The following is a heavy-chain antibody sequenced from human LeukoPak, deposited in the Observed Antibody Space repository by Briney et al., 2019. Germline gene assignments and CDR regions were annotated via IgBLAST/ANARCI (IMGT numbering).Heavy chain of an antibody. V-gene: IGHV1-69-2*01. CDR2: VDPEDGET. D-gene: IGHD1-14*01. CDR3: AILRGNLFDP. J-gene: IGHJ5*02. CDR1: GYTFTDYY. Sequence: ASVKVSCKVSGYTFTDYYMHWVQQAPGKGLEWMGLVDPEDGETIFAEKFQGRVTITADTSTDTAYMELSSLRSEDTAVYYCAILRGNLFDPWGQGTLVTVSS.